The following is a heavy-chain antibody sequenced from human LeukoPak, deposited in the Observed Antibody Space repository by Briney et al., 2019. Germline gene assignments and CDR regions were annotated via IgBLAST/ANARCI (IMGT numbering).Heavy chain of an antibody. V-gene: IGHV3-30*02. CDR2: IRYDGSNK. Sequence: PGGSLRLSCAASGFTFSSYGMHWVRQAPGKGLEWVAFIRYDGSNKYYADSVKGRFTISRDNSKNTLYLQMNSLRAEDTAVYYCAKGRLEYSSSGYYYMDVWGKGTTVTVSS. CDR3: AKGRLEYSSSGYYYMDV. CDR1: GFTFSSYG. D-gene: IGHD6-6*01. J-gene: IGHJ6*03.